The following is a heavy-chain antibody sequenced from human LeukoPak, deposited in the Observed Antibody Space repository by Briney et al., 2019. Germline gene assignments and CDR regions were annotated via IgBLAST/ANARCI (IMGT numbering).Heavy chain of an antibody. CDR2: IKSDGKT. CDR3: ARAPCEIGGYYPEYFRH. D-gene: IGHD3-22*01. V-gene: IGHV3-74*01. CDR1: GFTFSSYW. Sequence: GGSVRLSCAASGFTFSSYWMHWVRRAPGKGLVWVSRIKSDGKTNYADSVKGRFTISRDNAKNTVSLQMNSLRAEDTGVYYCARAPCEIGGYYPEYFRHWGQGTLVTVSS. J-gene: IGHJ1*01.